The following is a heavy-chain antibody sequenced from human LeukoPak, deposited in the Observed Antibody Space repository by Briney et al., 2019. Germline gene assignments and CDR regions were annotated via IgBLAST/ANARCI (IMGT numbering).Heavy chain of an antibody. CDR3: ARHGPVMIEGMDV. J-gene: IGHJ6*02. Sequence: GESLKISCKGSGYSFTSYWIGWVRQMPGKGLEWMGIIYPGDSDTRYSPSFQGQVTISADKSISTAYLQWSSLRASDTAMYYCARHGPVMIEGMDVWGQGTTVTVSS. D-gene: IGHD2-21*01. V-gene: IGHV5-51*01. CDR2: IYPGDSDT. CDR1: GYSFTSYW.